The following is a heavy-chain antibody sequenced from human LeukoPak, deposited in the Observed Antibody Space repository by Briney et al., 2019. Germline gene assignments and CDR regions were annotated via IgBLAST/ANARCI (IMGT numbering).Heavy chain of an antibody. V-gene: IGHV1-8*01. CDR2: MNPDSGNT. J-gene: IGHJ4*02. D-gene: IGHD6-13*01. CDR3: ARRIAAAGVGIVY. CDR1: GHTCTSYG. Sequence: ASVKLSFNASGHTCTSYGINWVRHATGQGLEWMGWMNPDSGNTGYAQKFQGRVTMTRNPSISTAYMELSSLTSEDTAVYYCARRIAAAGVGIVYWGQGTLVTVSS.